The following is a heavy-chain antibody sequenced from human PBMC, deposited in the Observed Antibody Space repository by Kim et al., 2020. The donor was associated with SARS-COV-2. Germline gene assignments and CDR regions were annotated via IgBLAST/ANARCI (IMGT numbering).Heavy chain of an antibody. V-gene: IGHV3-48*02. D-gene: IGHD2-15*01. J-gene: IGHJ4*02. Sequence: GGSLRLSCVTSGFTFSSYGMHWVRQAPGKGLEWVSYINRGGSNIYYADSVKGRFTISRDNAKTSLYLQMNSLRDEDTAIFHCARSYCTAVGCFFDYCGQG. CDR3: ARSYCTAVGCFFDY. CDR2: INRGGSNI. CDR1: GFTFSSYG.